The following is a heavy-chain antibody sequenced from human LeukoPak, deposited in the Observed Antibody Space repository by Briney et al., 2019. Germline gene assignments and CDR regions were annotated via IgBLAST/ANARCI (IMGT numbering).Heavy chain of an antibody. CDR3: AKDFARGMITFGGVIVIPGYYFDY. D-gene: IGHD3-16*02. CDR1: GFTFSSYW. V-gene: IGHV3-21*04. CDR2: ISSSSSYI. J-gene: IGHJ4*02. Sequence: GGSLRLSCAASGFTFSSYWMSWVRQAPGKGLEWVSSISSSSSYIYYADSVKGRFTISRDNAKNSLYLQMNSLRAEDTAVYYCAKDFARGMITFGGVIVIPGYYFDYWGQGTLVTVSS.